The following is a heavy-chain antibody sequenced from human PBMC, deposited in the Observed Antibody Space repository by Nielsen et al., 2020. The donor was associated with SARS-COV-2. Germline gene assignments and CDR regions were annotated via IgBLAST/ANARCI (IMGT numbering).Heavy chain of an antibody. Sequence: SETLSLTCAVYGGSFSGYYWSWIRQPPGKGLEWIGEINHSGSTNYNPSLKSRVTISVDTSKNQFSLKLSSVTAADTAVYYCARDRYDSSGYYIQLFDYWGQGTLVTVSS. D-gene: IGHD3-22*01. J-gene: IGHJ4*02. V-gene: IGHV4-34*01. CDR3: ARDRYDSSGYYIQLFDY. CDR2: INHSGST. CDR1: GGSFSGYY.